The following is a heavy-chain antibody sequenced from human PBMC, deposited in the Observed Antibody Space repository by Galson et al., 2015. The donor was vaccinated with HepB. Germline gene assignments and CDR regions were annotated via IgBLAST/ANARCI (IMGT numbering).Heavy chain of an antibody. CDR2: ISGSGGTT. V-gene: IGHV3-23*01. D-gene: IGHD2-2*01. J-gene: IGHJ4*02. CDR3: AKGYCSSPSCQIDY. CDR1: GFTFTNYA. Sequence: SLRLSCAASGFTFTNYAMTWVRQAPGKGLEWVSGISGSGGTTYNADSVKGRFTISRDNSKNTLFLQMNSLRAEDMAVYYCAKGYCSSPSCQIDYWGQGTLVTVSS.